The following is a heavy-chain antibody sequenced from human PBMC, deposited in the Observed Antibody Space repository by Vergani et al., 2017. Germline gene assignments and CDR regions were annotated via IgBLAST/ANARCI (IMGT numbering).Heavy chain of an antibody. V-gene: IGHV4-38-2*02. D-gene: IGHD1-26*01. CDR1: DFSITSGDY. CDR2: IYHSGRT. Sequence: QVQLQESGPGLVKPSETLSLICTVSDFSITSGDYWGWIRQPPGKGLEWIGTIYHSGRTYYNPSLRSRLTIAVDTSKNQFSLTLGSVTAADTAFYHCGSLDGSLRENWGQGTLVTVSS. CDR3: GSLDGSLREN. J-gene: IGHJ4*02.